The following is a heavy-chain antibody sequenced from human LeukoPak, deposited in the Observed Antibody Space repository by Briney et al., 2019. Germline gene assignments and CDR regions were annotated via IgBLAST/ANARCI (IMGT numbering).Heavy chain of an antibody. D-gene: IGHD5-24*01. CDR2: IYHRGNT. J-gene: IGHJ4*02. Sequence: PSGTLSLTCVVSGDSITTSNWWNWDRQPPGKGLEWIGKIYHRGNTNNNPSLKSRVTMSVDRSKNQFSLNLTSVTAADTAVYYCATSRDGYNHFDYWGQGILVTVSS. CDR3: ATSRDGYNHFDY. CDR1: GDSITTSNW. V-gene: IGHV4-4*02.